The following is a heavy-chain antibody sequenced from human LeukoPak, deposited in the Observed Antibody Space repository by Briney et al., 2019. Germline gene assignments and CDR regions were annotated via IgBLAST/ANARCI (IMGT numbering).Heavy chain of an antibody. CDR3: ATDLRYAFDY. D-gene: IGHD3-9*01. Sequence: GGSLRLSCATSGFSFTDYPMNWVRQAPGKGLEWISNIRTTAEGAKYAYYADSVKGRVTISRDDGKNTLYLHMNSLRDDDTAVYYCATDLRYAFDYWGQGILVTVSS. CDR1: GFSFTDYP. CDR2: IRTTAEGAKYA. V-gene: IGHV3-48*02. J-gene: IGHJ4*02.